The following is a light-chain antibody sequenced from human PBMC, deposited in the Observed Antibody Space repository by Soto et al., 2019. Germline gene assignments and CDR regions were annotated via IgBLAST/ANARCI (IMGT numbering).Light chain of an antibody. CDR2: ATS. V-gene: IGKV1-27*01. J-gene: IGKJ3*01. CDR1: QDINNF. Sequence: IRMTQSPSSLSASVGDRVTITCRASQDINNFLAWYQQKPGQVPKVLIYATSTLNSGVPSRFSGSGSGTDFILTITRLQHEDVATYYCQNYNRASETFGHGTKVDIK. CDR3: QNYNRASET.